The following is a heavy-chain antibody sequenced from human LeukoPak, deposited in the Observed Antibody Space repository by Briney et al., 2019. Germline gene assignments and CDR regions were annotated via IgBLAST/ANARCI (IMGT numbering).Heavy chain of an antibody. CDR1: GFTVSNNY. V-gene: IGHV3-53*01. CDR2: IYGGGST. D-gene: IGHD3-10*01. J-gene: IGHJ4*02. CDR3: AKNSPYNAYGSGSYYNVLDY. Sequence: GGSLRLSCAASGFTVSNNYMSWVRQAPGKGLQWVSVIYGGGSTYYADSVKGRFTISRDNSKNTLYLQMNSLRAEDTAVYYCAKNSPYNAYGSGSYYNVLDYWGQGTLVTVSS.